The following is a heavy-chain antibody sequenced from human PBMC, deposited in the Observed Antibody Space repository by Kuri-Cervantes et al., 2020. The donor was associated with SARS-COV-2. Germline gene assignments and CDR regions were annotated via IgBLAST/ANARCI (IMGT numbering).Heavy chain of an antibody. D-gene: IGHD5-18*01. CDR3: ARNRRTGGYSFGFDL. CDR2: INPDGGT. J-gene: IGHJ4*02. V-gene: IGHV1-2*02. CDR1: GYTFTGYY. Sequence: ASVKVSCKASGYTFTGYYMHWVRQAPGQGLEWMGWINPDGGTNSAQKFQGRVTMTRDTSTSTVHMELSRLRFDDTAVFYCARNRRTGGYSFGFDLWGQGTLVTVSS.